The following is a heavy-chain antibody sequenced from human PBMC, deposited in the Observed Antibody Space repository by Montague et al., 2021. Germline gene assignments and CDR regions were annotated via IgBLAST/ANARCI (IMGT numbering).Heavy chain of an antibody. D-gene: IGHD3-10*01. CDR1: GDSISSYEYY. CDR3: ARDSPVVEPWVGEHKGAFDI. CDR2: VYKRADT. J-gene: IGHJ3*02. V-gene: IGHV4-4*07. Sequence: SETLSLTCTVTGDSISSYEYYWTWIRQPTGRGLVWIGRVYKRADTNTNPSRRSRLTLSVDTSKNHFSLTLTSVAAADTAVYFCARDSPVVEPWVGEHKGAFDIWGQGTMVTVSS.